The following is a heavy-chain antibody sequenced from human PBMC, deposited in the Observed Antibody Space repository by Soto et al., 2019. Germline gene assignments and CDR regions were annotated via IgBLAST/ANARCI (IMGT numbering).Heavy chain of an antibody. CDR2: IIPIFGTA. CDR1: GGTFSSYA. J-gene: IGHJ4*02. CDR3: ARDPGGSSGWYPDFDY. V-gene: IGHV1-69*06. Sequence: SVKVSCKASGGTFSSYAISWVRQAPGQGPEWMGGIIPIFGTANYAQKFQGRVTITADKSTSTAYMELSSLRSEDTAVYYCARDPGGSSGWYPDFDYWGQGTLVTVSS. D-gene: IGHD6-19*01.